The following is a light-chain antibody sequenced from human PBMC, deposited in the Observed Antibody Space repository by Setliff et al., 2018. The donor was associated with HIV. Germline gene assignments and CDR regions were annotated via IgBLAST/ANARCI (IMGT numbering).Light chain of an antibody. V-gene: IGLV1-44*01. Sequence: QSVLTQAPSAPGTPGQRVTISCSGSSSNIGSNTVNWYQHLPGAAPKLLICNNDQRPPGVPDRFSGSKSGTSASLAISGLQSEDEADYYCAAWDDSLSGYVFGPGTKV. CDR2: NND. CDR3: AAWDDSLSGYV. J-gene: IGLJ1*01. CDR1: SSNIGSNT.